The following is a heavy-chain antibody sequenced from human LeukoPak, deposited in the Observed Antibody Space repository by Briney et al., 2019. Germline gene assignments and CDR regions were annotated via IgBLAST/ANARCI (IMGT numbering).Heavy chain of an antibody. V-gene: IGHV4-39*07. CDR2: IYNSGST. CDR1: GDSISSSTFY. CDR3: ARDGVLTYYYGSGGYSSDYYGMDV. J-gene: IGHJ6*02. D-gene: IGHD3-10*01. Sequence: SETLSLTCTVSGDSISSSTFYWGWIRQPPGKGLEWIGSIYNSGSTYYNPPLKSRLTISVDTSKNQFSLRLSSVTAADTAVYYCARDGVLTYYYGSGGYSSDYYGMDVWGQGTTVTVSS.